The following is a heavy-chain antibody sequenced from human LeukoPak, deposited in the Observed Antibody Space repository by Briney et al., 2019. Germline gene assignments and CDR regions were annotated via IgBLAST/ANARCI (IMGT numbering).Heavy chain of an antibody. CDR2: IRSAVYGGTT. CDR1: GFPFGDYA. Sequence: GGSLRLSCAAGGFPFGDYALSWFRQAPGKGLNWVGYIRSAVYGGTTETAASLKDRFTVSRDDSKSVVYLQMSSLKTDDTAIYYCSRIGNAGIDYWGQGTLVTVSS. D-gene: IGHD3-10*01. CDR3: SRIGNAGIDY. V-gene: IGHV3-49*03. J-gene: IGHJ4*02.